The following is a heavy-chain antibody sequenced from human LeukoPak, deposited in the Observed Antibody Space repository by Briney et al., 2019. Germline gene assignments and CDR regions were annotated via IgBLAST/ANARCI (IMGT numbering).Heavy chain of an antibody. V-gene: IGHV3-11*04. J-gene: IGHJ6*04. CDR2: ISSSGSTI. Sequence: PGGSLRLSCAASGFTFSDYYMSWIRQAPGKGLEWVSYISSSGSTICYADSVKGRFTISRDNAKNSLYLQMNSLRAEDTAVYYCARDFAFGDGYPVVWGKGTTVTVSS. CDR3: ARDFAFGDGYPVV. CDR1: GFTFSDYY. D-gene: IGHD5-24*01.